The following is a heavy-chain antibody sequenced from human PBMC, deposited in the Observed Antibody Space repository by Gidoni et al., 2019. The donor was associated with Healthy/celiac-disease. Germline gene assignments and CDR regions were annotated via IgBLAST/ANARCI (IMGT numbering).Heavy chain of an antibody. J-gene: IGHJ2*01. CDR3: ARPTPGPWGKTCSSTSFYLGWYFDL. D-gene: IGHD2-2*01. CDR1: GGSISSSSSY. CDR2: IYYSGST. V-gene: IGHV4-39*01. Sequence: QLQLQESGPGLVKPSETLSLTCTVSGGSISSSSSYWGWLRQPPGTVLAWLGSIYYSGSTYYNPALKSRVTISVDTSKNQFSLKLSSGTAADTAVYYCARPTPGPWGKTCSSTSFYLGWYFDLWGRGTLVTVSS.